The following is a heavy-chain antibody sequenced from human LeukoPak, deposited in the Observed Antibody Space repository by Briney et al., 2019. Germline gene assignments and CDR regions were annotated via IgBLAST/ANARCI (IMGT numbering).Heavy chain of an antibody. CDR2: INPNSGDT. D-gene: IGHD5-12*01. V-gene: IGHV1-2*02. CDR3: ARAWLRLNPYFDY. J-gene: IGHJ4*02. CDR1: GYTFSAYY. Sequence: GASVKVSCKASGYTFSAYYIHWVRQAPGQGLEWVGWINPNSGDTNYAQKFQGRVTMTRDRSISTAYMELSRLRSDDTAVYYCARAWLRLNPYFDYWGQGTLVTVSS.